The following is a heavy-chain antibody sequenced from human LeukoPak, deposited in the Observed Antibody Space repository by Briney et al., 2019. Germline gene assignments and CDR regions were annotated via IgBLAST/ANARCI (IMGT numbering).Heavy chain of an antibody. CDR3: ARVRYYYYYYGMDV. CDR2: IKQDGSEK. V-gene: IGHV3-7*01. Sequence: GGALRPPFAALGFPFNSYWMRWVRQAPGKGLEGVANIKQDGSEKYYVDSVKGRFTISRDNAKNSLYLQMNSLRAEDTAVYYCARVRYYYYYYGMDVWGQGTTVTVSS. CDR1: GFPFNSYW. J-gene: IGHJ6*02.